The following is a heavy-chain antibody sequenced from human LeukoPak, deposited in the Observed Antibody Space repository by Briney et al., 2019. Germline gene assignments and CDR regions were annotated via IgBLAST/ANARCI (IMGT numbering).Heavy chain of an antibody. Sequence: ASVKVSCKASGYTFTSYDINWVRQATGQGLEWMGWMNPNSGNTGYAQKFQGRVTITRNTSISTAYMELSSLRSEDTAVYYYARGLYCSSTSCYISWFDPWGQGTLVTVSS. CDR3: ARGLYCSSTSCYISWFDP. J-gene: IGHJ5*02. CDR2: MNPNSGNT. D-gene: IGHD2-2*02. CDR1: GYTFTSYD. V-gene: IGHV1-8*03.